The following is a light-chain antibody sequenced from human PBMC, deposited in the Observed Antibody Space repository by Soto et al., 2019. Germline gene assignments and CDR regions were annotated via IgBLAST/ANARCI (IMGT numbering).Light chain of an antibody. CDR3: QKFNTAPLT. CDR1: QDISVY. Sequence: DIQMTQSPSSLSASVGDRVTITCRASQDISVYFAWYQQKPWKVPKLLLYSASTLQPGVPSRFSGSGSGTDFTLTISSLQPEDVAAYYCQKFNTAPLTFGQGTRLEIK. V-gene: IGKV1-27*01. J-gene: IGKJ5*01. CDR2: SAS.